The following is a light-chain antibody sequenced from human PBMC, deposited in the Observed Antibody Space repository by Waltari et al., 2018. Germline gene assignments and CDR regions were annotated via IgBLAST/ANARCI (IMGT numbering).Light chain of an antibody. Sequence: QSALTQPASVSGSPGQSITISCTGTSSSVVRYNFVSWFQQHPGNAPKLVIHDVSDRPSGVSSRFSGSKSGNTASLTISGLQAEDEADYYCFSYTSFNTRVFGTGTKVTVL. J-gene: IGLJ1*01. CDR1: SSSVVRYNF. CDR3: FSYTSFNTRV. CDR2: DVS. V-gene: IGLV2-14*03.